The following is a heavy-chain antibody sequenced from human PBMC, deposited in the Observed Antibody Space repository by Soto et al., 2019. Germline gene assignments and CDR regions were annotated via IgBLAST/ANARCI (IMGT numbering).Heavy chain of an antibody. J-gene: IGHJ6*02. CDR2: ISGKNGNT. CDR1: GYTFISHG. CDR3: ARVATSIIVVPDYGMDV. D-gene: IGHD2-15*01. Sequence: QVQLVQSGVEVKKPGASVKVSCKASGYTFISHGISWVRQAPGQGLEWMGWISGKNGNTNYAQKLQGRVTLTTDTSTSTSYMELRSLRSDDPAVYYCARVATSIIVVPDYGMDVWGQGTTVTV. V-gene: IGHV1-18*04.